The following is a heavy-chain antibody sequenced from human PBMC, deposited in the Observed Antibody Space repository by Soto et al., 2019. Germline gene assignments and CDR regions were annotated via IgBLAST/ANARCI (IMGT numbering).Heavy chain of an antibody. CDR1: GYTFTSYG. CDR2: ISAYNGNT. D-gene: IGHD3-22*01. CDR3: ARDIQLRYYYDSSGYYGRGGFDY. J-gene: IGHJ4*02. Sequence: QVQLVQSGAEVKKPGAPVKVSCKASGYTFTSYGISWVRQAPGQGLEWMGWISAYNGNTNYAQKLKGRVTMTTDTSKSTAYMELRSLRSDDTAVYYCARDIQLRYYYDSSGYYGRGGFDYWGQGTLVTVSS. V-gene: IGHV1-18*01.